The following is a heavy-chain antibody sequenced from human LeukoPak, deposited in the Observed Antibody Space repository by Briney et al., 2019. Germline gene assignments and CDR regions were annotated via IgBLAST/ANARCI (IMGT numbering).Heavy chain of an antibody. CDR1: GGSIHNYY. V-gene: IGHV4-4*07. Sequence: PSETLSLTCNVSGGSIHNYYWHWIRQPAGKGLEWVGRVYTSGTTIYNPSLKSRVTMSADASKNLLSLIVTSVSAADTAVYYCTRGGNIFWSGNYDYFDFWGQGTVDIVSS. CDR2: VYTSGTT. D-gene: IGHD3-3*01. J-gene: IGHJ4*02. CDR3: TRGGNIFWSGNYDYFDF.